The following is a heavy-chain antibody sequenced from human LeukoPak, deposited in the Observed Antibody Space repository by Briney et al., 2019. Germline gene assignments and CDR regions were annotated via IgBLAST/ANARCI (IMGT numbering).Heavy chain of an antibody. Sequence: PGGSLRLSCAASGFSFSNHYMSWIRQAPGKGLEWVSYITNSGSSTHYADAVKGRFTISRDNVKKSVHLHMTSLRAEDTGVYYCAREASGNYYVFDSWGQGTLVTVSS. V-gene: IGHV3-11*04. CDR3: AREASGNYYVFDS. D-gene: IGHD1-26*01. J-gene: IGHJ4*02. CDR2: ITNSGSST. CDR1: GFSFSNHY.